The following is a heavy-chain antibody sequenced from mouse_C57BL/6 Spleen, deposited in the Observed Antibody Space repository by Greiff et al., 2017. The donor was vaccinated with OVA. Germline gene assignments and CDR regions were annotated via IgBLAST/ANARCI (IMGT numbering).Heavy chain of an antibody. CDR2: IYPSDSET. D-gene: IGHD2-5*01. CDR3: ARSGYSNYVRMDY. CDR1: GYTFTSYW. J-gene: IGHJ4*01. Sequence: QVQLQQPGAELVRPGSSVKLSCKASGYTFTSYWMDWVKQRPGQGLEWIGNIYPSDSETHYNQKFKDKATLTVDKSSSTAYMQLGSLTSEDSAVYYCARSGYSNYVRMDYWGQGTSVTVSS. V-gene: IGHV1-61*01.